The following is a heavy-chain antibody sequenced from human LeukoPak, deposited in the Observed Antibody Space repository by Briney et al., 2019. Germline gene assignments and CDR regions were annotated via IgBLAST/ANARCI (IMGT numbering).Heavy chain of an antibody. CDR2: ISGDGGST. CDR1: GFTFDDYA. Sequence: PGGSLRLSCAASGFTFDDYAMHWVRQAPGKGLEWVSLISGDGGSTYYADSVKGRSTISRDNSKNSLYLQMNSLRTEDTALYYCAKVSGWYHPIDYWGQGTLVTVSS. J-gene: IGHJ4*02. V-gene: IGHV3-43*02. CDR3: AKVSGWYHPIDY. D-gene: IGHD6-19*01.